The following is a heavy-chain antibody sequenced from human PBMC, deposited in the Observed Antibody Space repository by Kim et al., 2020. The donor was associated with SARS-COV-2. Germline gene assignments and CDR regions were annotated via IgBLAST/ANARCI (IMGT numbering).Heavy chain of an antibody. D-gene: IGHD3-10*01. Sequence: WFIDYAVSVKGRITVNPDTSKNQFSLQLKSVTPEDTAVYFCARGRGSSYDYWGQGTLVTVSS. V-gene: IGHV6-1*01. CDR2: WFI. CDR3: ARGRGSSYDY. J-gene: IGHJ4*02.